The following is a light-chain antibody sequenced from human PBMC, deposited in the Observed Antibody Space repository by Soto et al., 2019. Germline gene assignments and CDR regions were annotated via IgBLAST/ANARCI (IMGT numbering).Light chain of an antibody. Sequence: EFVLTQSPATLSLSPGERATLSCRASENVRTFVDWYQQKPGQAPRLLIYGASNRATGIPDRFSGSGSGTDFARTISRLEPEDFAVDYWQIDGTCGQGTRWIP. CDR1: ENVRTF. CDR3: QIDGT. V-gene: IGKV3-11*01. J-gene: IGKJ1*01. CDR2: GAS.